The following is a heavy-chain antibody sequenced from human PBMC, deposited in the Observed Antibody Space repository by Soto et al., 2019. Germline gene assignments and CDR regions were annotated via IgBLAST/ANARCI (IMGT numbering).Heavy chain of an antibody. J-gene: IGHJ3*02. CDR2: IIPIFGTA. V-gene: IGHV1-69*01. CDR3: ARERRQTYYYDSSGYDDAFDI. D-gene: IGHD3-22*01. Sequence: QVQLVQSGAEVKKPGSSVKVSCKASGGTFSSYAISWVRQAPGQGLEWMGGIIPIFGTANYAQKFQGRVTINADEYTSTAYMELSSLRSEDTAVYYCARERRQTYYYDSSGYDDAFDIWGQGTMVTVSS. CDR1: GGTFSSYA.